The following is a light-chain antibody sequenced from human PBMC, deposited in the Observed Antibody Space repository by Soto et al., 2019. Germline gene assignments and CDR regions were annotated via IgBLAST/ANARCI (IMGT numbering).Light chain of an antibody. CDR1: QSISSW. Sequence: IQMTQSPSTLSASVGDRVTITCRASQSISSWLAWYQQKPGKAPNILIYNASSLESGVPSRFSGSGSGTEFTLTISSLQPDDFATYYCQQYDNYPYTFGQGSKLEIK. CDR2: NAS. V-gene: IGKV1-5*03. CDR3: QQYDNYPYT. J-gene: IGKJ2*01.